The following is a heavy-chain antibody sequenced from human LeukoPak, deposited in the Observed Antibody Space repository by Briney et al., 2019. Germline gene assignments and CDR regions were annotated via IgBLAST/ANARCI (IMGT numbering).Heavy chain of an antibody. J-gene: IGHJ6*02. CDR2: FDPEDGET. CDR1: GYTLTELS. Sequence: AAVKVSCKVSGYTLTELSVHWVRQAPGKGVEWMGGFDPEDGETIYAQKFQGRVTMTEDTSTDTAYMELSSLRSEDTAVYYCATDTSSYYYYGMDVWGQGTTVTVSS. CDR3: ATDTSSYYYYGMDV. V-gene: IGHV1-24*01.